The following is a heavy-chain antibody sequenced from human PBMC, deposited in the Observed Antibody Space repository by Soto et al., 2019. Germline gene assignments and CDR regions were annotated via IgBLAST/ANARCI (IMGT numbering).Heavy chain of an antibody. V-gene: IGHV3-33*01. D-gene: IGHD2-15*01. Sequence: QVQLVESGGGVVQPGRSLRLSCAASGFTFSSYGMHWVRQAPGKGLEWVAVIWYDGSNKYYADSVKGRFTISRDNSKNTLYLQMNSLRAEDTAVYYCATCRGGSCYSSYSYYYYGMDVWGQGTTVTVSS. J-gene: IGHJ6*02. CDR1: GFTFSSYG. CDR2: IWYDGSNK. CDR3: ATCRGGSCYSSYSYYYYGMDV.